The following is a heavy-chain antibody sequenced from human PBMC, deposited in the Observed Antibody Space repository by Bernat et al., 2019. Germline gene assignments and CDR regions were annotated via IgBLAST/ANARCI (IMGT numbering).Heavy chain of an antibody. V-gene: IGHV3-73*01. J-gene: IGHJ4*02. CDR2: IRSKANSYAT. CDR1: GFTVSSNY. CDR3: VNYYFDY. Sequence: EVQLVESGGGLVQPGGSLRLSCAASGFTVSSNYMSWVRQAPGKGLEWVGRIRSKANSYATAYAASVKGRFTISRDDSKNTAYLQMNSLKTEDTAVYYCVNYYFDYWGQGTLVTVSS.